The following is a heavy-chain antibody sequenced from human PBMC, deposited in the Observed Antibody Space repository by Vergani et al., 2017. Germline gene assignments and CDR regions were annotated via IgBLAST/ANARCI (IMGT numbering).Heavy chain of an antibody. CDR2: ISGSGENT. CDR1: GFTFSSYA. D-gene: IGHD2-2*02. J-gene: IGHJ6*02. Sequence: EVQLLESGGGLVQPGGSLRLSCAASGFTFSSYAMSWVRQVPGTGLDWVPGISGSGENTYYANSVKGRFTISRDNSKNTLYLQINILRADDTAVHYCAKGVYCRSTSCYKGRGYYYGMGIWGQGTTVTFSS. V-gene: IGHV3-23*01. CDR3: AKGVYCRSTSCYKGRGYYYGMGI.